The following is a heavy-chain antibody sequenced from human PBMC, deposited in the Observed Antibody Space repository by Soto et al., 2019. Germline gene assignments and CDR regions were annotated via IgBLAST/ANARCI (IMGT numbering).Heavy chain of an antibody. D-gene: IGHD1-26*01. CDR2: IRGSGSVI. CDR3: ARERVVGSMDY. CDR1: GFMFSSYS. J-gene: IGHJ4*02. Sequence: GSLRLSCAASGFMFSSYSMNWVRQAPGKGLEWVSSIRGSGSVIYYADSVKGRFTISRDNANNSLYLQINSLRGEDTAMYYCARERVVGSMDYWGQGTLVTVSS. V-gene: IGHV3-21*01.